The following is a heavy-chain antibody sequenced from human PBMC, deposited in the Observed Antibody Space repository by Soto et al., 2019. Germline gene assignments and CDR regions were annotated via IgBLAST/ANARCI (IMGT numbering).Heavy chain of an antibody. CDR3: AREEYSYGYLGRFSNRFDY. D-gene: IGHD5-18*01. CDR1: GGTFSSYA. J-gene: IGHJ4*02. Sequence: SVKVSCKASGGTFSSYAISWVRQAPGQGLEWMGGIIPIFGTANYAQKFQGRVTITADESTSTAYMELSSLRSEDTAVYYCAREEYSYGYLGRFSNRFDYWGQGTLVTVSS. V-gene: IGHV1-69*13. CDR2: IIPIFGTA.